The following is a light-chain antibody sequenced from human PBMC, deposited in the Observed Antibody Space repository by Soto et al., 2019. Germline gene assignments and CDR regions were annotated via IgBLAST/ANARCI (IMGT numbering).Light chain of an antibody. V-gene: IGLV1-44*01. Sequence: QPVLTQPPSASGTPGQRVTISCSGSSSNIGSNTVNWYQQLPGTAPKLLIYSNNQRPSGVPDRFSGSKSGTSASLAISGLQSEDEADYYCAAWHDSLNGGVFGGGTKLTVL. CDR2: SNN. J-gene: IGLJ3*02. CDR1: SSNIGSNT. CDR3: AAWHDSLNGGV.